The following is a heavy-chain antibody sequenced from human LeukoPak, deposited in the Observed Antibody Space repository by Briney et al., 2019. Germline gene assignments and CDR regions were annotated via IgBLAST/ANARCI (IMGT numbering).Heavy chain of an antibody. D-gene: IGHD4-17*01. Sequence: SQTLSLTCAVSGGSISSGGYSWSWLRQPPGKGLEWIGYIYHSGSTYYNPSLKSRVTISVDRSKNQFSLKLSSVTAADTAVYYCARLTTGLYFDYWGQGTLVTVSS. V-gene: IGHV4-30-2*01. J-gene: IGHJ4*02. CDR3: ARLTTGLYFDY. CDR1: GGSISSGGYS. CDR2: IYHSGST.